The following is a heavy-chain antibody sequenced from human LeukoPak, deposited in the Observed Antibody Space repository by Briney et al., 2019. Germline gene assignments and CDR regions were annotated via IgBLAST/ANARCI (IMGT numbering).Heavy chain of an antibody. Sequence: SETLSLTCTVSGGSISSSGYYWGWIRQPPGKGLEWIGSIYYSGNTYYNPSLKSRVTISVDTSKNQFSLKLSSVTAADTAVYYCARESRPYYGMDVWGQGTTVTVSS. V-gene: IGHV4-39*07. CDR3: ARESRPYYGMDV. CDR2: IYYSGNT. J-gene: IGHJ6*02. CDR1: GGSISSSGYY.